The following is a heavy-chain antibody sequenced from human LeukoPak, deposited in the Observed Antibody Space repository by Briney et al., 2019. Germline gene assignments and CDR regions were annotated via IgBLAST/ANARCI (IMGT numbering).Heavy chain of an antibody. D-gene: IGHD6-19*01. J-gene: IGHJ4*02. V-gene: IGHV3-53*01. Sequence: GGSLRLSCAASGFTVSISYLSWVRQAPGKGLEWVSAIYSGGSTYYADSVRDRFTISRGSSQNTLYLQMNSLRAEDTALYYCARGSLEAVAHTAYYYFDSWGQGTLVTVSS. CDR3: ARGSLEAVAHTAYYYFDS. CDR2: IYSGGST. CDR1: GFTVSISY.